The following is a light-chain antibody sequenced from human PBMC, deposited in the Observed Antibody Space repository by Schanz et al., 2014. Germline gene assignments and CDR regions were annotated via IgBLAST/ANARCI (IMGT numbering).Light chain of an antibody. CDR3: TSYTSVSTWV. V-gene: IGLV2-14*02. CDR1: SSDVGSYNL. Sequence: QSALTQPASVSGSPGQSITISCIGTSSDVGSYNLVSWYQQHPGKAPKLMIYEGTKRPSGVSDRFSGSKSGNTASLTISGLQTEDEADYYCTSYTSVSTWVFGGGTKVTVL. J-gene: IGLJ3*02. CDR2: EGT.